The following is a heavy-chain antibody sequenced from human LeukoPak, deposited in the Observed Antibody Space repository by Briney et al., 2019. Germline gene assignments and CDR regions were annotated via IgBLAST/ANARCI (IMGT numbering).Heavy chain of an antibody. CDR2: VFHSGST. D-gene: IGHD3-10*01. J-gene: IGHJ4*02. V-gene: IGHV4-4*02. CDR1: GGSISNSNW. CDR3: ARDLYGSGTRFDY. Sequence: PSETLSLTCAVSGGSISNSNWWSWVRQPPGKGLEWIGEVFHSGSTNYNPSLKSRVTVSVDKSKNQFSLKLNSVTAADTAVYYCARDLYGSGTRFDYWGQGTLVTVSS.